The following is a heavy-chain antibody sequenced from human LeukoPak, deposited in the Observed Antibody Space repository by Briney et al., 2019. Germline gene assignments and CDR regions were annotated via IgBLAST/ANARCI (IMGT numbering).Heavy chain of an antibody. J-gene: IGHJ4*02. D-gene: IGHD6-19*01. CDR2: IWYDGSNK. CDR3: ARDISVAGTSLVF. CDR1: GFTFSSYG. V-gene: IGHV3-33*01. Sequence: PGGSLRLSCAASGFTFSSYGMHWVRQAPGQGLEWVAVIWYDGSNKYYADSVKGRFTISRDNSKNTLYLQMNSLRAEDTAVYYCARDISVAGTSLVFWGQGTLVTVSS.